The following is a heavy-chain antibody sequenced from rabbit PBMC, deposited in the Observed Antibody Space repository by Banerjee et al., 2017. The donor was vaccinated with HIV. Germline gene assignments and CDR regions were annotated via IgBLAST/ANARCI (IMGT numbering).Heavy chain of an antibody. V-gene: IGHV1S47*01. CDR3: ARDQTGDGVSVHTL. Sequence: QEQLVESGGGLVTLGGSLKLSCKASGADFSSYGISWVRQAPGKGLEWIACIYTGDGHTYYASWVNGRFTISLDNAQNTVSLQMTSLTVADTATYFCARDQTGDGVSVHTLWGPGTLVTVS. J-gene: IGHJ6*01. CDR2: IYTGDGHT. D-gene: IGHD2-1*01. CDR1: GADFSSYG.